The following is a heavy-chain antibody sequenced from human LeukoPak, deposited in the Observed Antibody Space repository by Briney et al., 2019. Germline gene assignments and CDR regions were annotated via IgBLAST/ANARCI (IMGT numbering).Heavy chain of an antibody. CDR3: VSDYGDYPGDLFDY. V-gene: IGHV3-7*01. Sequence: PGGSLGLSCAGSGFTFSDYWMTWVRQTPGKGLEWVANINEHGSDKYYVDSVKGRFTISRDNAENSLFLQMNSLRAEDTAVYYCVSDYGDYPGDLFDYWGQGTLVTVSS. D-gene: IGHD4-17*01. CDR2: INEHGSDK. CDR1: GFTFSDYW. J-gene: IGHJ4*02.